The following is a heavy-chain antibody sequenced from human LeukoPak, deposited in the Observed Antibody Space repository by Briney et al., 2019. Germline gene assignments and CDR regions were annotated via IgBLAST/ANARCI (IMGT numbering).Heavy chain of an antibody. J-gene: IGHJ6*03. CDR1: GGPISSHY. V-gene: IGHV4-59*11. CDR2: IYYSGST. Sequence: PSETLSLTCTVSGGPISSHYWSWIRQPPGKGLEWIGYIYYSGSTNYNPSLKSRVTISVDTSKNQFSLKLSSVTAADTAVYYCARLIAARYYYYYYMDVWGKGTTVTVSS. D-gene: IGHD6-6*01. CDR3: ARLIAARYYYYYYMDV.